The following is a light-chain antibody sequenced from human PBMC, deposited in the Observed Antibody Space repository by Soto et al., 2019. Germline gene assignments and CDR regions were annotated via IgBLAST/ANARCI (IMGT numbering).Light chain of an antibody. CDR2: GAF. Sequence: EIVLTQSPATLSLSPGERATLSCSASPSVTNYLAWYQQKPGQAPRLVIYGAFNRATGIPARFSGSGSGTDFTLTISSLEPEDFAVYYCQQRNIWPPGTFGQGTRLEL. CDR1: PSVTNY. V-gene: IGKV3-11*01. CDR3: QQRNIWPPGT. J-gene: IGKJ5*01.